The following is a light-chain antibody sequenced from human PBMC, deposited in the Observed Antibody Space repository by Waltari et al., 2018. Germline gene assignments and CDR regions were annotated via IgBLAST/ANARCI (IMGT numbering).Light chain of an antibody. J-gene: IGLJ2*01. Sequence: QSALTQPASVSGSPGQSITISCTGTSSDVGGYNYVSWYQQHPGKAPKLMIYDVSNRPSGVSNCFPGSKSGNTASLTISGLQAEDEADYYCSSYTSSSTLVVFGGGTKLTVL. V-gene: IGLV2-14*03. CDR1: SSDVGGYNY. CDR2: DVS. CDR3: SSYTSSSTLVV.